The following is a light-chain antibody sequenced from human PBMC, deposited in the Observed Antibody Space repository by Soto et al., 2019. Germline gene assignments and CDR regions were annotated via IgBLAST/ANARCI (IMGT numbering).Light chain of an antibody. CDR1: ESVHRN. CDR3: QHYNNWPPT. Sequence: EMVMTQSPGTLSVSPGERVTLSCRASESVHRNLAWYQQKPGQGPSLLIYYASTRATGVPDRFTGSGSGTEFTLTISSLQSEDSGVYHCQHYNNWPPTFGPGTKVEIK. J-gene: IGKJ3*01. CDR2: YAS. V-gene: IGKV3-15*01.